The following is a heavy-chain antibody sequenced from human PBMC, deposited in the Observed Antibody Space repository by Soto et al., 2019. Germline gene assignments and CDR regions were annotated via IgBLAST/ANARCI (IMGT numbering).Heavy chain of an antibody. J-gene: IGHJ4*02. CDR1: GFTFSSYA. CDR2: ISDSGGST. Sequence: EVQLLESGGGLVQPGGSLRLSCAASGFTFSSYAMSWVRQAPGKGLEWVSGISDSGGSTYYADSVKGRFTISRDNSKNPLYLQMTSLRAEDTAVYYCASGSGGTCYSRIHYWGQGTLVTVSS. V-gene: IGHV3-23*01. CDR3: ASGSGGTCYSRIHY. D-gene: IGHD2-15*01.